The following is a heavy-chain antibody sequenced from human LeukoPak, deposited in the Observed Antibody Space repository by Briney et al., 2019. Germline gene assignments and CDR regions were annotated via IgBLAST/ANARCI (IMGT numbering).Heavy chain of an antibody. D-gene: IGHD3-22*01. CDR1: GGTFSSYA. J-gene: IGHJ4*02. Sequence: SVKVSCTASGGTFSSYAISWVRQAPGQGLEWMGGIIPIFGTANYAQKFQGRVTITADESTSTAYMELSSLRSEDTAVYYCAREEGGDYDSSGYSPYWGQGTLVTVSS. CDR2: IIPIFGTA. V-gene: IGHV1-69*13. CDR3: AREEGGDYDSSGYSPY.